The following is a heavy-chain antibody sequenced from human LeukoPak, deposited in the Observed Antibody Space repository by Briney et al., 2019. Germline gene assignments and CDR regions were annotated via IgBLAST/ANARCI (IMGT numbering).Heavy chain of an antibody. V-gene: IGHV1-8*01. D-gene: IGHD4-17*01. CDR3: ARALRYGDFDY. J-gene: IGHJ4*02. CDR1: GYTFTIYD. CDR2: MNRNSGNT. Sequence: ASVKVSCKSSGYTFTIYDINCVTQATGQGLEWRGWMNRNSGNTGYAQKFQGRVTMTRNTSISTAYMELSSLRSEDTAVYYCARALRYGDFDYWGQGTLVTVSS.